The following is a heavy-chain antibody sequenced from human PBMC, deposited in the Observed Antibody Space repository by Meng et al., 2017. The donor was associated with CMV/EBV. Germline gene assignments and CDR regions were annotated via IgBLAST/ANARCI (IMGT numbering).Heavy chain of an antibody. CDR1: GFTFSTYA. Sequence: GGSLRLSCAASGFTFSTYAMHWVRQAPGKGLEWVAVISYDGSNEYYADSVKGRFTISRDNYRHMLYLQMNNLRAEDTAVYYCAKAPYSGGFDSWGQGTLVTVSS. CDR3: AKAPYSGGFDS. D-gene: IGHD3-10*01. CDR2: ISYDGSNE. V-gene: IGHV3-30*04. J-gene: IGHJ4*02.